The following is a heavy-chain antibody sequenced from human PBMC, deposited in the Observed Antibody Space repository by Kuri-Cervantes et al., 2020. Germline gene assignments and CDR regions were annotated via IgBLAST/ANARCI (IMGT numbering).Heavy chain of an antibody. CDR3: ARVRIMITFGGVGSFDY. D-gene: IGHD3-16*01. CDR2: INPNSGGT. Sequence: ASVKVSCKASGYTFTSYGISWVRQAPGQGLEWMGWINPNSGGTNYAQKFQGRVTMTRDTSISTAYMELSRLRSDDTAVYYCARVRIMITFGGVGSFDYWGQGTLVTVS. CDR1: GYTFTSYG. J-gene: IGHJ4*02. V-gene: IGHV1-2*02.